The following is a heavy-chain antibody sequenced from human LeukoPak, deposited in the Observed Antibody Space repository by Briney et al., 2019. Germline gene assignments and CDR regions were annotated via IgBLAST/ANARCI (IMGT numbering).Heavy chain of an antibody. Sequence: PGGSLRLSCAASGFTSGSYWMHWIRQAPWKGPEWVSRIDNDGTDTHDAVSVKGRFTISRDNAKNTLYLQMNSLRGEDTAVYYCARGMLSSAGYHWYYYMDVWGKGAMVTVSS. D-gene: IGHD3-3*01. J-gene: IGHJ6*03. CDR2: IDNDGTDT. CDR3: ARGMLSSAGYHWYYYMDV. CDR1: GFTSGSYW. V-gene: IGHV3-74*01.